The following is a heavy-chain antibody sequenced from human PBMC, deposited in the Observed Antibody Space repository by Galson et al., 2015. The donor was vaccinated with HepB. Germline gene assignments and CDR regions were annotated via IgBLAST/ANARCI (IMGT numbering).Heavy chain of an antibody. J-gene: IGHJ5*02. CDR3: ARDIAVAGSHWFDP. V-gene: IGHV3-33*01. Sequence: SLRLSCAASGFTFSSYGMHWVRQAPGKGLEWVAVIWYDGSNKYYADSVKGRFTISRDNSKNTLYLQMNSLRAEDTAVYYCARDIAVAGSHWFDPWGQGTLVTVSS. CDR1: GFTFSSYG. CDR2: IWYDGSNK. D-gene: IGHD6-19*01.